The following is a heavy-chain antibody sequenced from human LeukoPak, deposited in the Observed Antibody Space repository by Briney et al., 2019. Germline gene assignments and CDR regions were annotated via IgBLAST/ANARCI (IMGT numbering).Heavy chain of an antibody. Sequence: SSETLSLTCTVSGGSISSYYLSWIRQPAGKGLEWIGRIYTSGSTNYNPSLKSRVTMSVDTSKNQFSLKLSPVTAADTAVYYCARDAANRGTDYWGQGTLVTVSS. V-gene: IGHV4-4*07. CDR3: ARDAANRGTDY. CDR1: GGSISSYY. CDR2: IYTSGST. D-gene: IGHD2/OR15-2a*01. J-gene: IGHJ4*02.